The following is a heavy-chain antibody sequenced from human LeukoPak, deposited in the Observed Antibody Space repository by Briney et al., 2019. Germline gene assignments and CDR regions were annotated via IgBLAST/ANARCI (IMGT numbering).Heavy chain of an antibody. J-gene: IGHJ5*02. CDR2: ISGSGGAT. V-gene: IGHV3-23*01. Sequence: GGSLRLSCAASGFAFSTYAICWVRQGPGRALEWVSTISGSGGATFYAGSVQGRFTVSRDNSKNILYLQMNSLRVEDTAVYYCAKGKADMIVDWLDHWGQGTLVTVSS. CDR1: GFAFSTYA. CDR3: AKGKADMIVDWLDH. D-gene: IGHD3-22*01.